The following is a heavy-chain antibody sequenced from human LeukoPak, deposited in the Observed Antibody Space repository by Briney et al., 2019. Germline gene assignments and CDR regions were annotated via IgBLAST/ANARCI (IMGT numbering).Heavy chain of an antibody. CDR3: ARGYCSGGSCYSGYYYYYMDV. D-gene: IGHD2-15*01. CDR2: INPNSGGT. CDR1: GYTFTSYG. V-gene: IGHV1-2*02. Sequence: ASVKVSCKASGYTFTSYGISWVRQAPGQGLEWMGWINPNSGGTNYAQKFQGRVTMTRDTSISTAYMELSRLRSDDTAVYYCARGYCSGGSCYSGYYYYYMDVWGKGTTVTISS. J-gene: IGHJ6*03.